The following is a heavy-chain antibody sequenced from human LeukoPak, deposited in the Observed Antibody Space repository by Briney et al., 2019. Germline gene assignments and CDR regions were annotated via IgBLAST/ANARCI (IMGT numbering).Heavy chain of an antibody. V-gene: IGHV4-59*01. Sequence: SETLSLXCTVSGGSISSYYWSWSRRPPGKGLEWIGYIYYSGSTNYNPSLKSRVTISVDTSKNQFSLKLSSVTAADTAVYYCAREVRFGELDPWGQGTLVTVSS. CDR3: AREVRFGELDP. CDR1: GGSISSYY. CDR2: IYYSGST. J-gene: IGHJ5*02. D-gene: IGHD3-10*01.